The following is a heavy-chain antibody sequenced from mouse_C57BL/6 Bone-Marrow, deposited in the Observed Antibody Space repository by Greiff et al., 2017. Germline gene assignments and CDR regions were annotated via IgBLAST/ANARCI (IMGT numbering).Heavy chain of an antibody. CDR2: IRSKSNNYAT. V-gene: IGHV10-1*01. D-gene: IGHD1-1*01. CDR1: GFSFNTYA. Sequence: DVQLVESGGGLVQPKGSLKLSCAASGFSFNTYAMNWVRQAPGQGLEWVARIRSKSNNYATYYADSVKDRFTISRDDSESMLYLQMNNLKTEDAAMYSCVRHCGSSYRYFDVWGTGTTVTVSS. J-gene: IGHJ1*03. CDR3: VRHCGSSYRYFDV.